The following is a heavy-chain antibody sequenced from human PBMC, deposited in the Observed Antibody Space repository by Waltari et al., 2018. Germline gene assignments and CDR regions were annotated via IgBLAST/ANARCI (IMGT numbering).Heavy chain of an antibody. J-gene: IGHJ4*02. CDR3: AREGYSSGFDF. V-gene: IGHV3-66*02. D-gene: IGHD6-19*01. CDR1: GFTVRSHY. Sequence: EVQLVESGGGLVQPGGSLRLSCAASGFTVRSHYLHGVRQAPGKGLEWVSVIYSGGTTYYADSVKGRFTISRDNSKNTLYLQMNSLRAEDTAVYYCAREGYSSGFDFWGQGTLVTVSS. CDR2: IYSGGTT.